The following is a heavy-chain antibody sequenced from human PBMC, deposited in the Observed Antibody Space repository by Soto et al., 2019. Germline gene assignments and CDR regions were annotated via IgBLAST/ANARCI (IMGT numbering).Heavy chain of an antibody. V-gene: IGHV1-18*01. D-gene: IGHD5-18*01. CDR2: ISGYNGQT. CDR3: ARDVRKQLWVEGLNAMDV. Sequence: QVQLVQSGPEVKKPGASVKVSCKASAYTFTSYGISWVRQAPGQGLEWMGWISGYNGQTNYAQKFRGRVTITTDASTSTAYMELRCLSSDDTATYYCARDVRKQLWVEGLNAMDVWGQGTTVTVSS. CDR1: AYTFTSYG. J-gene: IGHJ6*02.